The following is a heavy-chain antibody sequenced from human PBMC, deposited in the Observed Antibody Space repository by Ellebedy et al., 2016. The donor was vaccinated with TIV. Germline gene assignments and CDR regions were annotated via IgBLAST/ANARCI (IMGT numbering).Heavy chain of an antibody. J-gene: IGHJ4*03. D-gene: IGHD3-10*01. CDR2: IKQDGSEK. CDR1: GFTFSDYW. Sequence: GESLKISCAASGFTFSDYWMSWVRQAPGKGLEWVANIKQDGSEKWYVDSVKGRFTISRDNAKKSLYLQMSSPRAEDTAVYYCARDQGWAYPGSTRFDYWGQGTLVTVSS. V-gene: IGHV3-7*01. CDR3: ARDQGWAYPGSTRFDY.